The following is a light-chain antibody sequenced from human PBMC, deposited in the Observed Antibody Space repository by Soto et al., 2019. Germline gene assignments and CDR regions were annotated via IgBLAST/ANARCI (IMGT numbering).Light chain of an antibody. CDR3: SSYTSSNTYV. Sequence: QSALTQPASVSGSPGQSITISCTGTGSDIGGYDYVSWYQQHPGKAPKLMIYDVSDRPSGVSNRFSGSKSGNTASLTISGLQAEDEADYYCSSYTSSNTYVFGTGTKVTVL. CDR1: GSDIGGYDY. J-gene: IGLJ1*01. V-gene: IGLV2-14*01. CDR2: DVS.